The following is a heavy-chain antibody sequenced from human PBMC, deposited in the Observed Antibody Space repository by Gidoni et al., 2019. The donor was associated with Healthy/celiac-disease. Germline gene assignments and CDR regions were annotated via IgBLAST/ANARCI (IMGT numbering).Heavy chain of an antibody. CDR1: GGSISSYY. Sequence: QVQLQESGPGLVKPSETLSLTCTVSGGSISSYYWSWIRQPPGKGLEWIGYIYYSGSTNYNPSLKSRVTISVDTSKNQFSLKLSSVTAADTAVYYCARDLFWVGDYYYGMDVWGQGTTVTVSS. D-gene: IGHD3-3*01. V-gene: IGHV4-59*01. CDR2: IYYSGST. CDR3: ARDLFWVGDYYYGMDV. J-gene: IGHJ6*02.